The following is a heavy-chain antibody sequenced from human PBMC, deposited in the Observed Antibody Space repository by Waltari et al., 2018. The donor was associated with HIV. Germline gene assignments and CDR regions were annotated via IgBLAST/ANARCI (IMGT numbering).Heavy chain of an antibody. D-gene: IGHD6-25*01. CDR2: ISQDGSNT. CDR3: TSAAYLDA. V-gene: IGHV3-7*01. J-gene: IGHJ4*02. Sequence: EVKLVESGGDLVQPGGSLRLSCEVSGFAFRSYWMNWSGKSPGKRLEGLAKISQDGSNTYYADSVKGRLTIARDNARDTLHLQMNNLRVEDTAVYYCTSAAYLDAWGQGTLVTVSS. CDR1: GFAFRSYW.